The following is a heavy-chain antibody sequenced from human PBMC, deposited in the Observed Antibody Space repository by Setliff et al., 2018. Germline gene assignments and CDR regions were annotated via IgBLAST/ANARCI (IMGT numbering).Heavy chain of an antibody. Sequence: PSETLSLTCTASGGSISSYYWSWIRQPAGKGLEWIGHIYIGGSANYNPSLKSRVTMSIDTSKNQFSLKLNSVTAADMAVYYCAREQWLDPPGYYHMDVWAKGTTVTVSS. CDR2: IYIGGSA. CDR1: GGSISSYY. D-gene: IGHD6-19*01. V-gene: IGHV4-4*07. J-gene: IGHJ6*03. CDR3: AREQWLDPPGYYHMDV.